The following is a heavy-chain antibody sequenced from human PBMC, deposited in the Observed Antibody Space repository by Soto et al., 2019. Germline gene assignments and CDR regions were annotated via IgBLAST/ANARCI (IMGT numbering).Heavy chain of an antibody. CDR2: IYHSGST. V-gene: IGHV4-4*02. Sequence: LSLTCAVSGGSISSSNWWSWVRQPPGKGLEWIGEIYHSGSTNYNPSLKSRVTISVDKSKNQFSLKLSSVTAADTAVYYCARFQGYSSSEDIDYWGQGTLVTVSS. J-gene: IGHJ4*02. D-gene: IGHD6-6*01. CDR3: ARFQGYSSSEDIDY. CDR1: GGSISSSNW.